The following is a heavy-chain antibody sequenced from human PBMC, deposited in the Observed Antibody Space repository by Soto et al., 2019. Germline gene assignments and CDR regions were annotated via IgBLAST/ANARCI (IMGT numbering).Heavy chain of an antibody. CDR2: ISAYNGNT. Sequence: ASVKVSCKASGYTFTSYAMHWVRQAPGQGLEWMGWISAYNGNTHYAQKLQGRVTMTTDTSTSTAYMELRSLRSDDTAVYYCARVQSGYDFAYWGQGTLVTVSS. V-gene: IGHV1-18*01. J-gene: IGHJ4*02. CDR1: GYTFTSYA. D-gene: IGHD5-12*01. CDR3: ARVQSGYDFAY.